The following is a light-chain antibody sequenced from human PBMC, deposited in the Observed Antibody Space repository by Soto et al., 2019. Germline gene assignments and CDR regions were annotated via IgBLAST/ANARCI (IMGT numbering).Light chain of an antibody. Sequence: FGLTQSPGTLSLSPGERAALSCRASQTVRNNYLAWYQQKPGQAPRLLIYDASSRATGIPDRFSGGGSGTDFTLTISRLEPEDLAVYYCQQFSSYPLTFGGGTKADIK. J-gene: IGKJ4*01. CDR3: QQFSSYPLT. V-gene: IGKV3-20*01. CDR2: DAS. CDR1: QTVRNNY.